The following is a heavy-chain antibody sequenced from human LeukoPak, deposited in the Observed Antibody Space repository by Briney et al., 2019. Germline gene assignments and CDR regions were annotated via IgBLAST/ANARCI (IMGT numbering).Heavy chain of an antibody. J-gene: IGHJ4*02. CDR3: ARDLSAYYYGSGSYSDY. CDR2: INPSGGST. D-gene: IGHD3-10*01. CDR1: GYTFTSYY. V-gene: IGHV1-46*01. Sequence: GASVKVSCKASGYTFTSYYMHWVRQAPGQGLEWMGIINPSGGSTSYAQKFQGRVTMTRDMSTSTVYMELSSLRSEDTAVYYCARDLSAYYYGSGSYSDYWGQGTLVTVSS.